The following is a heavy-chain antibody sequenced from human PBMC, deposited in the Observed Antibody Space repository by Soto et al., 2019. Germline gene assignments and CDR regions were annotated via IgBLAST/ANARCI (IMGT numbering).Heavy chain of an antibody. J-gene: IGHJ4*02. D-gene: IGHD4-17*01. CDR1: VVSISSYY. CDR3: ARVGWTTVGYYFDY. CDR2: IHYSGST. Sequence: QVRLQESGPGLVKPSETLSLTCTVSVVSISSYYWSWIRQPPGKGLEWIGYIHYSGSTKYNPSLKSRVSISVDTSKSQFSLKLSSVTAADTAVYYCARVGWTTVGYYFDYWGQGALVTVSS. V-gene: IGHV4-59*01.